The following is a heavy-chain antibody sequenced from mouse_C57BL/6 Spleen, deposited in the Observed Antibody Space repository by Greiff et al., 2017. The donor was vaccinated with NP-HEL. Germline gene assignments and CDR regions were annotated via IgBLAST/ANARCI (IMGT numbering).Heavy chain of an antibody. CDR2: ISYSGST. V-gene: IGHV3-1*01. Sequence: EVQLVESGPGMVKPSQSLSLTCTVTGYSITSGYDWHWIRHFPGNKLEWMGYISYSGSTNYNPSLKSRISITHDTSKNHFFLKLNSVTTEDTATYYCARDGYDESWFAYWGQGTLVTVSA. CDR3: ARDGYDESWFAY. D-gene: IGHD2-2*01. CDR1: GYSITSGYD. J-gene: IGHJ3*01.